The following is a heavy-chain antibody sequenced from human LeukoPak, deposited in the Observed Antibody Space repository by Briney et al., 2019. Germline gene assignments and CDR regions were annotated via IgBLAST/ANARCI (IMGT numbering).Heavy chain of an antibody. D-gene: IGHD4-23*01. Sequence: ASVKVSCKTSGYTFTDYYMHWVRQAPGQGLEWMGWISLSSGDSNYAQKFQGRVTMTRDSSISTAYMELSRLRSDDTAVYYCARAGGGRHCDYWGQGTLVTVSS. CDR3: ARAGGGRHCDY. V-gene: IGHV1-2*02. CDR2: ISLSSGDS. J-gene: IGHJ4*02. CDR1: GYTFTDYY.